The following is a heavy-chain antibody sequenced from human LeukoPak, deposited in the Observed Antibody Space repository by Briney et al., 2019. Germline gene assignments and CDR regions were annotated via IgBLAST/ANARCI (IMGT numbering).Heavy chain of an antibody. CDR2: ISSSSSTI. V-gene: IGHV3-48*01. D-gene: IGHD3-3*01. J-gene: IGHJ4*02. CDR3: ARGLRFLEWLSEGAVDY. Sequence: GGSLRLSCAASGFTFSSYSMNWVRQAPGKGLEWVSYISSSSSTIYYADSVKGRFTISRDNAKNSLYLQMNSLRAEDTAVYYCARGLRFLEWLSEGAVDYWGQGTLVTVSS. CDR1: GFTFSSYS.